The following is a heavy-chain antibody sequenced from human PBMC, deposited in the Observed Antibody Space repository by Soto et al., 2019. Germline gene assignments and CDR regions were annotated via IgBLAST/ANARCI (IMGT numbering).Heavy chain of an antibody. CDR2: ISPRGETI. D-gene: IGHD6-19*01. Sequence: GGSLSLSCAASGFSLANYPMNWVRQTPGKGLEWVSYISPRGETIYYTESVQGRFTISRDNARNSMSLQMNSLRDEDTALYYCAKGPHTNVGWPYYFDSWGRGVQVTVSS. J-gene: IGHJ4*02. V-gene: IGHV3-48*02. CDR1: GFSLANYP. CDR3: AKGPHTNVGWPYYFDS.